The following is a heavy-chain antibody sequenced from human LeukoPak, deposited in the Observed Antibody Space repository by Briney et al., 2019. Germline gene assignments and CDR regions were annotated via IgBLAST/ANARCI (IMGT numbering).Heavy chain of an antibody. Sequence: GGSLRLSCSASGFTFSSYAIHWVRQAPGKGLEYVSAISDNGGSTYYADSVKGRFTISRDNSKNTLYLQMSSLRAEDTAVYYCAKAWRAYGDYHTFDIWGQGTMVTVSS. V-gene: IGHV3-64D*06. J-gene: IGHJ3*02. CDR1: GFTFSSYA. CDR3: AKAWRAYGDYHTFDI. CDR2: ISDNGGST. D-gene: IGHD4-17*01.